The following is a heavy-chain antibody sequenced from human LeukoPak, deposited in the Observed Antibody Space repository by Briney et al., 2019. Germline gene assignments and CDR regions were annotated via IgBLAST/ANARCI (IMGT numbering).Heavy chain of an antibody. CDR2: MNPNSGNT. V-gene: IGHV1-8*01. CDR1: GYTFTSYD. Sequence: ASVKVSCKASGYTFTSYDINWVRQATGQGLEWMGWMNPNSGNTGYAQKFQGRVTMTRNTSISTAYMELSSLRSEDTAVYYCARAQFKRWLQYLRLDWFDPWGQGPLVTVS. J-gene: IGHJ5*02. CDR3: ARAQFKRWLQYLRLDWFDP. D-gene: IGHD5-24*01.